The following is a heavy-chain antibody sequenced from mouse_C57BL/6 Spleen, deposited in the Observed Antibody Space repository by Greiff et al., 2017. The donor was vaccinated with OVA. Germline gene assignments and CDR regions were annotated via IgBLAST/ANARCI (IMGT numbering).Heavy chain of an antibody. J-gene: IGHJ1*03. V-gene: IGHV1-52*01. D-gene: IGHD1-1*01. CDR3: ARSDTTVVDWYFDV. CDR2: IDPSDSET. Sequence: VQLQQPGAELVRPGSSVKLSCKASGYTFTSYWMHWVKQRPIQGLEWIGNIDPSDSETHYNQKFKDKATLTVDKSSSTAYMQLSSLTSEDSAVYYGARSDTTVVDWYFDVWGTGTTVTVSS. CDR1: GYTFTSYW.